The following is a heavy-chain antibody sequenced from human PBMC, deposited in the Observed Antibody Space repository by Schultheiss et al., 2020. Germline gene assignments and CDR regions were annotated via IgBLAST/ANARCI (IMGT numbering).Heavy chain of an antibody. CDR2: ISGSGGTT. CDR3: ARDTRLLWFRELPNWFDP. CDR1: GFTFSSHA. Sequence: GGSLRLSCAASGFTFSSHAMNWVRHGPGKGLEWVSVISGSGGTTYYADSVKGRFTISRDNAKNTLYLQMNSLRAEDTAVYYCARDTRLLWFRELPNWFDPWGQGTLVTVSS. V-gene: IGHV3-23*01. J-gene: IGHJ5*02. D-gene: IGHD3-10*01.